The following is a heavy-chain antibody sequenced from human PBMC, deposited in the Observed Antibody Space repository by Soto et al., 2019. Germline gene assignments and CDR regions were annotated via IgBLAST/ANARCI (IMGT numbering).Heavy chain of an antibody. CDR1: GFTFSNYG. D-gene: IGHD3-3*01. CDR3: ARDSVPYDFLSGPFDY. J-gene: IGHJ4*02. V-gene: IGHV3-33*01. Sequence: PGGSLRLSCTSSGFTFSNYGIHWVRQAPGKGLEWVAFIWYDWSNKYYADSVKGRFTISRDSSKNTLYLQMNSLRAEDTAVYYCARDSVPYDFLSGPFDYWGQGTLVTVSS. CDR2: IWYDWSNK.